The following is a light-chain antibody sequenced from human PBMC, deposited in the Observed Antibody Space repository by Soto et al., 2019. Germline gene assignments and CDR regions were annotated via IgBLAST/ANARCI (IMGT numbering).Light chain of an antibody. CDR3: QQYGSSRWT. CDR1: QSIGDT. J-gene: IGKJ1*01. CDR2: GAS. Sequence: EIVITQSPATLSVSPGGRATLSCRASQSIGDTLAWYQQKPGQAPRLLIYGASTRAPGFPARFSASGSGTEFTLTISRLEPEDFAVYYCQQYGSSRWTFGQGTKVDIK. V-gene: IGKV3-15*01.